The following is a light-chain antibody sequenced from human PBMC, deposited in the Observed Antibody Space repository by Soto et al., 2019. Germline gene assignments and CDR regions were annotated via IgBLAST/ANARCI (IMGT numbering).Light chain of an antibody. CDR1: QSVGNR. V-gene: IGKV3-15*01. CDR2: DAS. CDR3: QQYTTWPRT. Sequence: EIVMTQSPATLSASPGERATLSCRTSQSVGNRLAWYQQRPGQPPRFLIYDASARTTGIPDRFSGSGSGTDFTLTISSLQSEDFAVYYCQQYTTWPRTFGQGTKVESK. J-gene: IGKJ1*01.